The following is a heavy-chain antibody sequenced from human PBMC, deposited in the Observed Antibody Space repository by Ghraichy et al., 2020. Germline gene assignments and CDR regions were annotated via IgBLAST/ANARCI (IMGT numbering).Heavy chain of an antibody. CDR2: ISYDGSDK. J-gene: IGHJ4*02. CDR1: GFPFNTHA. D-gene: IGHD6-19*01. V-gene: IGHV3-30-3*01. CDR3: ARDLSGWYIFDY. Sequence: GGSLRLSCAASGFPFNTHAIHWVRQAPGKGLEWVAFISYDGSDKFYADSVKGRFTISRDNSKNTLYLQMNSLRPEDTALYYCARDLSGWYIFDYWGQGNLVTVSS.